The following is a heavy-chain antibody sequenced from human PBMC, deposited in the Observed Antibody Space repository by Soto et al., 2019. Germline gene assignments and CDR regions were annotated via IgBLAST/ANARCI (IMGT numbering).Heavy chain of an antibody. V-gene: IGHV3-7*01. J-gene: IGHJ4*02. CDR3: ARGPN. CDR1: GFSFSSHW. CDR2: INQDGSEA. Sequence: EVQLVESGGGLVQPGGSLRLSCAASGFSFSSHWMSWVRQAPGKELEWVASINQDGSEAYHVDSVKGRFTISRDNAKNSLFLQMNGLRAEDTAVYYCARGPNWGQGALVTVPS.